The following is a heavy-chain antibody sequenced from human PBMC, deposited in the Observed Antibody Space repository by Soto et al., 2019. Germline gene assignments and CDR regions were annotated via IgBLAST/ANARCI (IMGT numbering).Heavy chain of an antibody. CDR2: INPNSGDT. V-gene: IGHV1-2*02. J-gene: IGHJ5*02. CDR3: ARVKGSDNWFDP. Sequence: QVQLVQSGAEVKKPGASVKVSCKASGYTFTGYYMHWVRQAPGQGLEWMGWINPNSGDTNYAQKFQGRVTMTRDTSISTAYMELSRLRSDDTAVYYCARVKGSDNWFDPWGQGTLVTVSS. CDR1: GYTFTGYY.